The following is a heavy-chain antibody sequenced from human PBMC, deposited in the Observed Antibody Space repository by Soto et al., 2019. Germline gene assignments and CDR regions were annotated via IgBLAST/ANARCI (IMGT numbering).Heavy chain of an antibody. D-gene: IGHD2-8*02. Sequence: QVQLQQWGAGLLKPSETLSLTCAVYGGSFSGYYWTWIRQPPGTGLEWIGEINHSGSTNYNRSLKSRVTISVDPSKTQFSLKLTSVTAADTAVYYCARDKITGLFDYWGQGTLVTVSS. CDR2: INHSGST. CDR1: GGSFSGYY. V-gene: IGHV4-34*01. J-gene: IGHJ4*02. CDR3: ARDKITGLFDY.